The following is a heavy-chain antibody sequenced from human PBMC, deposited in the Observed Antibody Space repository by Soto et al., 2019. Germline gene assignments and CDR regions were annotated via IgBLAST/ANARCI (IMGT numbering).Heavy chain of an antibody. V-gene: IGHV3-49*03. Sequence: GGSLRLSCTASGFTFGDYAMSWFRQAPGKGLEWVGFIRSKAYGGTTEYAASVKGRFTISRDDSKSIAYLQMNSLKTEDTAVYYCTRVHGGSGYDYVADYWGQGTLVTVSS. CDR3: TRVHGGSGYDYVADY. CDR1: GFTFGDYA. CDR2: IRSKAYGGTT. J-gene: IGHJ4*02. D-gene: IGHD5-12*01.